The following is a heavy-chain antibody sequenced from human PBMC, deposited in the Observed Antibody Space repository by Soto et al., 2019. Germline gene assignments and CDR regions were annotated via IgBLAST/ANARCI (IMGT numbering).Heavy chain of an antibody. Sequence: EVQLVESGGGLVQPGGSLKLSCAASGFTFSGSAMHWVRQASGKGLEWVGRIRSKANCYATAYAASVKGRFTISRDDSKNTAYLQMNSLKTEDTAVYYCTRHDNGDYANFDYWGQGTLVTVSS. V-gene: IGHV3-73*02. J-gene: IGHJ4*02. CDR2: IRSKANCYAT. CDR1: GFTFSGSA. CDR3: TRHDNGDYANFDY. D-gene: IGHD4-17*01.